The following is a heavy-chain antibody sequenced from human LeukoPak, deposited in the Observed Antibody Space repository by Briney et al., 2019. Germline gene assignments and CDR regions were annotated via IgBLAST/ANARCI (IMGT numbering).Heavy chain of an antibody. D-gene: IGHD3-3*01. CDR2: ISYDGSNK. CDR1: GFTFSSYG. J-gene: IGHJ5*02. CDR3: AKDGQRFLEWLLPNWFDP. Sequence: GRSLRLSCGASGFTFSSYGMHWVRQAPGKGLEWVAVISYDGSNKYYADSVKGRFTISRDNSKNTLYLQMNSLRAEDTAVYYCAKDGQRFLEWLLPNWFDPGAREPWSPSPQ. V-gene: IGHV3-30*18.